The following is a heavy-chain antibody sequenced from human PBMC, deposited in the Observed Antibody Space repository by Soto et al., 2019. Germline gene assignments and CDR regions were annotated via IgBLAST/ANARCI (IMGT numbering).Heavy chain of an antibody. D-gene: IGHD3-3*01. Sequence: QVQLQESGPGLVKPSQTLSLTCTVSVGSISSGDYYWSWFRQHPGKGLEWIGYIYYSGSTYYNPSPKSRVTISVDTSKNQFSLKLSSVTAADTAVYYCARWWSGSRQGFDPWGQGTLVTVSS. CDR1: VGSISSGDYY. CDR3: ARWWSGSRQGFDP. J-gene: IGHJ5*02. V-gene: IGHV4-31*03. CDR2: IYYSGST.